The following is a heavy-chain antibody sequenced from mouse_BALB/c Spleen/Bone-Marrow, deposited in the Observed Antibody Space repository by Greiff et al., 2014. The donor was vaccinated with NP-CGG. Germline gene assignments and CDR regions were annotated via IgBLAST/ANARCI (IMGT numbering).Heavy chain of an antibody. CDR2: IYPGDGDT. V-gene: IGHV1-82*01. J-gene: IGHJ4*01. Sequence: QVQLQQSGPELVKPGASVKISCTGSGYAFSSSWMNWVKQRPGQGLEWIGRIYPGDGDTNSNGRFKGKATLTADRSSNTAYMQLSSLTPVDSAVYFCAGSAYYGSSYGAMDYWGQGTSVTVSS. CDR3: AGSAYYGSSYGAMDY. CDR1: GYAFSSSW. D-gene: IGHD1-1*01.